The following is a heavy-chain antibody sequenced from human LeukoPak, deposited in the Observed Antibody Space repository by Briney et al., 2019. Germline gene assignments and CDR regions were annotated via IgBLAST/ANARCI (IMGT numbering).Heavy chain of an antibody. V-gene: IGHV4-59*08. CDR2: IYHSGST. Sequence: SETLSLTCTVSGGSISSYYWSWIRQPAGKGLEWIGSIYHSGSTYYNPSLKSRVTISVDTSKNQFSLKLSSVTAADTAVYYCARHRAEKPYYMDVWGKGTTVTVSS. CDR1: GGSISSYY. J-gene: IGHJ6*03. CDR3: ARHRAEKPYYMDV. D-gene: IGHD5-24*01.